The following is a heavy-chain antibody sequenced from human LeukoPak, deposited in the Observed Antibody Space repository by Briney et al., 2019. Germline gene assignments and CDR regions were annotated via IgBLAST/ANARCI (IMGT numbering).Heavy chain of an antibody. CDR2: IWYDGSNK. CDR1: GFTFSSYG. V-gene: IGHV3-33*06. CDR3: AKDLRVAVAGGEGY. Sequence: GGSLRLSCAASGFTFSSYGMHWVRQAPGKGLEWVAVIWYDGSNKYYADSVKGRFTISRDNSKNTLYLQMNSLRAEDTAVYYCAKDLRVAVAGGEGYWGQGTLVTVSS. J-gene: IGHJ4*02. D-gene: IGHD6-19*01.